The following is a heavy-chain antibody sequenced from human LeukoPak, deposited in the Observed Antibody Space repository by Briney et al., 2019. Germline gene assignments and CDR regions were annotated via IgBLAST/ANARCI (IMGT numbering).Heavy chain of an antibody. CDR3: ARGRKCSGGSCYRPRATKYMDV. Sequence: PSETLSLTCTVSGGSISSSSYYWGWIRQPPGKGLEWIGSTYYSGSTYYNPSLKSRVTISVDTSKNQFSLKLSSVTAADTAVYYCARGRKCSGGSCYRPRATKYMDVWGKGTTVTVSS. CDR2: TYYSGST. D-gene: IGHD2-15*01. J-gene: IGHJ6*03. CDR1: GGSISSSSYY. V-gene: IGHV4-39*07.